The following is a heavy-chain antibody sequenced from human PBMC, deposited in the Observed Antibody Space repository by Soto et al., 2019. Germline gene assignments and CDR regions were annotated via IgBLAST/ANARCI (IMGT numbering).Heavy chain of an antibody. CDR3: ARVYGSGWSYWYFDL. CDR2: IYYSGST. D-gene: IGHD6-19*01. J-gene: IGHJ2*01. V-gene: IGHV4-31*03. Sequence: TCTVSGGSISSGGYYWSWIRQHPGKGLEWIWYIYYSGSTYYNPSLKSRVTISVDTSKNQFSLKLSSVTAADTAVYYCARVYGSGWSYWYFDLWGRGTLVPSPQ. CDR1: GGSISSGGYY.